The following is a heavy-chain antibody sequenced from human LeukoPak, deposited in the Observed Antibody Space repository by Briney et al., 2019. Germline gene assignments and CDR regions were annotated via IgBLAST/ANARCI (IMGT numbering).Heavy chain of an antibody. CDR1: GFIFSNAW. D-gene: IGHD3-22*01. CDR2: ISGSGGGT. CDR3: AKDGLYYYDSSGYSDY. J-gene: IGHJ4*02. V-gene: IGHV3-23*01. Sequence: GGSLRLSCAASGFIFSNAWMSWVRQAPGKGLEWVSAISGSGGGTYYADSVKGRFTISRDNSKNTLYLQMNSLRAEDTAVYYCAKDGLYYYDSSGYSDYWGQGTLVTVSS.